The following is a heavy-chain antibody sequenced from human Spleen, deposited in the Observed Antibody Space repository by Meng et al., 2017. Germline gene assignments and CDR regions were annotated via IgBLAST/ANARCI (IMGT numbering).Heavy chain of an antibody. CDR1: GYTFTSYS. Sequence: QVQLVQSGAEVKMPGASVRVSCKASGYTFTSYSINWVRQAPGEGLEWMGRINPISDDTHYAQKFHDRVTMTSDTSTNTAYMELNSLRSDDTAVYFCVRIFDSRAQGTLVTVSS. V-gene: IGHV1-2*06. CDR3: VRIFDS. J-gene: IGHJ4*02. CDR2: INPISDDT.